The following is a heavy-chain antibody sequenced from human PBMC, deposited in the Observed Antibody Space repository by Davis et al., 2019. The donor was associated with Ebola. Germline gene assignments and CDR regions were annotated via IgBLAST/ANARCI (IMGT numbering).Heavy chain of an antibody. CDR2: IYHSGST. CDR3: ARVLVPGRWFDP. D-gene: IGHD2-2*01. V-gene: IGHV4-30-2*01. Sequence: PSETLSLTCAVSGGSISNGGYSWSWIRQPPGKGLEWIGYIYHSGSTYYNPSLKSRVTISVDRSKNQFSLKLSSVTAADTAVYYCARVLVPGRWFDPWGQGTLVTVSS. J-gene: IGHJ5*02. CDR1: GGSISNGGYS.